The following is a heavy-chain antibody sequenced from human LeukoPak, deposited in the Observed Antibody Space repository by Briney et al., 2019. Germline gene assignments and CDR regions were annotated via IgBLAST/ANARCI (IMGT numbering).Heavy chain of an antibody. CDR2: ISSSSSYI. J-gene: IGHJ4*02. D-gene: IGHD5-12*01. V-gene: IGHV3-21*01. CDR3: AKDMGDEVATIIFDY. Sequence: PGGSLRLSCAASGFTFSSYSMNWVRQAPGKGLEWVSSISSSSSYIYYADSVKGRFTISRDNAKNSLYLQMNSLRAEDTAVYYCAKDMGDEVATIIFDYWGQGTLVTVSS. CDR1: GFTFSSYS.